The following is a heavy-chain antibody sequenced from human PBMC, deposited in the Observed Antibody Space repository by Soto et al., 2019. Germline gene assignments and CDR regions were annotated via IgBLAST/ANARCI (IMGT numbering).Heavy chain of an antibody. Sequence: SETLSLTCTVSGGSISSGGYYWSWIRQHPGKGLEWIGYIYYSGSTNYNPSLKSRVTISVDTSKNQFSLKLSSVTAADTAVYYCATTGYSALDYWGQGTLVTVSS. J-gene: IGHJ4*02. CDR1: GGSISSGGYY. CDR2: IYYSGST. D-gene: IGHD5-12*01. V-gene: IGHV4-61*08. CDR3: ATTGYSALDY.